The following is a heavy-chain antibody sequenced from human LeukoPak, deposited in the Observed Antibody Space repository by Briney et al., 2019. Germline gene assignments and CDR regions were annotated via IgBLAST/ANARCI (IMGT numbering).Heavy chain of an antibody. D-gene: IGHD4-17*01. CDR3: ARGGGDYYYGMDV. Sequence: SETLSLTCSVSGGSISGTSYCWGWIRQPPGKGPEWIGSHYHTGRIYHNPSLNSRVTISVDTSKNQFSLKLSSVTAADTAVYYCARGGGDYYYGMDVWGQGTTVTVSS. CDR2: HYHTGRI. CDR1: GGSISGTSYC. V-gene: IGHV4-39*07. J-gene: IGHJ6*02.